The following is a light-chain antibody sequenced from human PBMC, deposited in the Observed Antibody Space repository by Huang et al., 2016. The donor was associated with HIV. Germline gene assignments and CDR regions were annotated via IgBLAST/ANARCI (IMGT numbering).Light chain of an antibody. V-gene: IGKV1-39*01. CDR2: AAS. CDR1: QSISSY. J-gene: IGKJ2*01. Sequence: DIQMTQSPSSLSASVGDRVTITCRASQSISSYLNWYQQTPGKAHKLLIYAASSLQSGVPSRFSGSGSGTDFTLTISSLQPEDFATYYCQQSYSTPYTFGQGTKLEIK. CDR3: QQSYSTPYT.